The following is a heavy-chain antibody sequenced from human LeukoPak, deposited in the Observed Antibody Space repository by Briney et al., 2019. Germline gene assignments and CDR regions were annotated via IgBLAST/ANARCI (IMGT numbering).Heavy chain of an antibody. J-gene: IGHJ4*02. CDR3: ARDEVATTLDY. V-gene: IGHV3-30*14. Sequence: GRSLRLSCAASGFTFSSYAMHWVRQAPGKGLEWVSVIYSGGNTYYADSVKGRFTISRDNSKNTLYLQMNSLRAEDTAVYYCARDEVATTLDYWGQGTLVTVSS. CDR2: IYSGGNT. D-gene: IGHD5-12*01. CDR1: GFTFSSYA.